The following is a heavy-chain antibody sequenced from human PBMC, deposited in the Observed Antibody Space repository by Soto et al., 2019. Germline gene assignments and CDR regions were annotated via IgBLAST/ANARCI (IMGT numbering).Heavy chain of an antibody. CDR2: ISYDGSNK. CDR1: GFTFSSYG. CDR3: AEGYFDY. V-gene: IGHV3-30*18. Sequence: QVQLVESGGGVVQPGRSLRLSCAASGFTFSSYGMHWVRQAPGKGLEWVAVISYDGSNKYYADSVKGRFTISRDNSKXTLXLQMNSLRAEDTAVYYCAEGYFDYWGQGTLVTVSS. J-gene: IGHJ4*02.